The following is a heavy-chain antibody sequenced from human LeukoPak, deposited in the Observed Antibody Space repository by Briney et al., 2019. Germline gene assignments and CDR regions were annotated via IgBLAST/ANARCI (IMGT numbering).Heavy chain of an antibody. CDR3: ARDYQVVHFYYYMDV. CDR1: GGSISSYY. V-gene: IGHV4-4*07. D-gene: IGHD2-2*01. J-gene: IGHJ6*03. Sequence: PSETLSLTCTVSGGSISSYYWSWIRQPAGKGLEWIRRIYTSGSTNYNPSLKSRVTMSVDTSKNQFSLKLSSVTAADTAVYYCARDYQVVHFYYYMDVWGKGSTVTVSS. CDR2: IYTSGST.